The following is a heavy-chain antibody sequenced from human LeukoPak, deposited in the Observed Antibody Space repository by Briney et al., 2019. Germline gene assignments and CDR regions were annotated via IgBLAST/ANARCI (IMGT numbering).Heavy chain of an antibody. CDR1: GFTFSSYS. CDR3: ARVNFDWLYAIDY. J-gene: IGHJ4*02. D-gene: IGHD3-9*01. CDR2: ISSSSSYI. Sequence: GGSLRLSCAASGFTFSSYSMNWVRQAPGKGLEWVSSISSSSSYIYYADSVKGRFTISRDNAKNSLYLQMNSLRAEDTAVYYCARVNFDWLYAIDYWGQGTLVTVSS. V-gene: IGHV3-21*01.